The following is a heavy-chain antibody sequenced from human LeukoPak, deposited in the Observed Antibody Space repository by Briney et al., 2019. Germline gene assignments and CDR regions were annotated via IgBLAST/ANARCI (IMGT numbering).Heavy chain of an antibody. J-gene: IGHJ3*02. Sequence: GGSLRLSCAASGFIFTSYWIHWVRQAPGKGLVWVSRIHNDGTTTGYADSVKGRFAISRDNAKNTVYLQMISLRAEDTAVYYCARGGVGSFDIWGQGTMVTVSS. D-gene: IGHD2-8*02. CDR1: GFIFTSYW. V-gene: IGHV3-74*01. CDR3: ARGGVGSFDI. CDR2: IHNDGTTT.